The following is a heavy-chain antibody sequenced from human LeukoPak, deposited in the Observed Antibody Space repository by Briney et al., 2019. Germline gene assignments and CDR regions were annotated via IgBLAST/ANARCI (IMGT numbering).Heavy chain of an antibody. D-gene: IGHD3-22*01. Sequence: SVKVSCKASGGTFSSYAISWVRQAPGQGLEWMGGIIPIFGTANYAQKFQGRVTITTDESTSTAYMELSSLRSEDTAVYYCASSTPDYYDSSGVFDYWGQGTLVTVSS. CDR1: GGTFSSYA. V-gene: IGHV1-69*05. CDR3: ASSTPDYYDSSGVFDY. CDR2: IIPIFGTA. J-gene: IGHJ4*02.